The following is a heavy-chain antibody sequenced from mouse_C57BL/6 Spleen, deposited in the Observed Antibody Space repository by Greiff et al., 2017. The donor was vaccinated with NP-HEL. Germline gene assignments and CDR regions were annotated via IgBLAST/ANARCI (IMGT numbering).Heavy chain of an antibody. CDR1: GYTFTSYW. CDR2: INPSSGYT. Sequence: QVQLQQSGAELAKPGASVKLSCKASGYTFTSYWMHWVKQRPGQGLAWIGDINPSSGYTKYNQKFKDQATLTADKSSSTAYMQLSSLTYEDSAVYYCARDRGVTVYFDVWGTGTTVTVSS. D-gene: IGHD2-2*01. V-gene: IGHV1-7*01. J-gene: IGHJ1*03. CDR3: ARDRGVTVYFDV.